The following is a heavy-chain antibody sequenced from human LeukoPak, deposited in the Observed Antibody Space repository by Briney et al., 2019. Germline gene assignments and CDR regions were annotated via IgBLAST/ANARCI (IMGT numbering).Heavy chain of an antibody. CDR2: INPSGGST. J-gene: IGHJ6*02. CDR3: ARVADIVVVPAAAGYYGMDV. V-gene: IGHV1-46*01. D-gene: IGHD2-2*01. CDR1: GYTFIRYY. Sequence: ASVKVSCKASGYTFIRYYMHWVRQAPGQGLEWMGIINPSGGSTSYAQKFQGRVTMTRDTSTSTVYMELSRLRSEDTDVYYCARVADIVVVPAAAGYYGMDVWGQGTTVTVSS.